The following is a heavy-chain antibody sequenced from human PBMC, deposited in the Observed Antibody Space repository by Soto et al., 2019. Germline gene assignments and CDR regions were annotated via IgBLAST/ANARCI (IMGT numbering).Heavy chain of an antibody. Sequence: ASVKVSCKASGYTFTSYGISWVRQAPGQGLEWMGWISAYNGNTNYAQKLQGRVTMTTDTSTSTAYMELRSLRSDDTAVYYCARDQFDSYGPKGGLDYWGPGTLVTVSS. V-gene: IGHV1-18*01. CDR2: ISAYNGNT. CDR1: GYTFTSYG. D-gene: IGHD5-18*01. J-gene: IGHJ4*02. CDR3: ARDQFDSYGPKGGLDY.